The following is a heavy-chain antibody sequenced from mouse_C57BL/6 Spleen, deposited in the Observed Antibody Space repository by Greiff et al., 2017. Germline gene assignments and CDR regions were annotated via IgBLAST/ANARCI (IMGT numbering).Heavy chain of an antibody. Sequence: EVQLQQSVAELVRPGASVKLSCTASGFNIKNTYMHWVKQRPEQGLEWIGRIDPANGNTKYAPKFQGQATITADTSSNTAFLQLSSLTSEDTAIYYCGRSGTTVLGHGGAMDYWGQGTSVTVSS. J-gene: IGHJ4*01. CDR3: GRSGTTVLGHGGAMDY. CDR2: IDPANGNT. CDR1: GFNIKNTY. D-gene: IGHD2-14*01. V-gene: IGHV14-3*01.